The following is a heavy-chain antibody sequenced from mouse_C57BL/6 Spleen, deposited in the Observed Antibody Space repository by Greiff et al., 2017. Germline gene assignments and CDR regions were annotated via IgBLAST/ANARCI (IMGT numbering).Heavy chain of an antibody. J-gene: IGHJ4*01. CDR3: ARSEDYGSNYDYAMDD. Sequence: EVQLQQSGPELVKPGDSVKISCKASGYSFTGYFMNWVMQSHGKSLEWIGRINPYNGDTFYNQKFKGKATLTVDKSSSTAHMELRSLTSEDSAVYYCARSEDYGSNYDYAMDDWGQGTSVTVSS. CDR2: INPYNGDT. D-gene: IGHD1-1*01. V-gene: IGHV1-20*01. CDR1: GYSFTGYF.